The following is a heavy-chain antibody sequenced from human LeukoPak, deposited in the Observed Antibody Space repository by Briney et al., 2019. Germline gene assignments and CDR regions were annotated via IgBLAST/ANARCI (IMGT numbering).Heavy chain of an antibody. CDR3: ARDPLGVWVAAAGIDY. Sequence: ASVKVSCKASGYTFTGYYMHWVRQAPGQGLEWMGWINPNSGGTNYAQKFQGRVTMTRDTSISTAYMELSRLRSDDTAVYYCARDPLGVWVAAAGIDYWGQGTLVTVSS. CDR2: INPNSGGT. J-gene: IGHJ4*02. D-gene: IGHD6-13*01. CDR1: GYTFTGYY. V-gene: IGHV1-2*02.